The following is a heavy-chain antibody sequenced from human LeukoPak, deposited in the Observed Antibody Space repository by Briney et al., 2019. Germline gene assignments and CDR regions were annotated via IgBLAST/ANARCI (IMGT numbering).Heavy chain of an antibody. V-gene: IGHV3-53*01. J-gene: IGHJ4*02. CDR3: ARDSRPSYDSSGYYYPGDY. D-gene: IGHD3-22*01. CDR2: IYSGGST. Sequence: AGGSLRLSCAASEFTVSSIYMSWVRQAPGNGLEWVSVIYSGGSTNSADSVKGRFTISRDNSKNTLYLQMKNLRVEDTAVYYCARDSRPSYDSSGYYYPGDYWGQGTLVTVSS. CDR1: EFTVSSIY.